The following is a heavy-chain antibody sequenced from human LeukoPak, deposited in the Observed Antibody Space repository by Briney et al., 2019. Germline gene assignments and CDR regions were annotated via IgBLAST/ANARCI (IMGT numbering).Heavy chain of an antibody. D-gene: IGHD3-9*01. V-gene: IGHV4-59*08. CDR3: ARRTPPYYDILTHAFDI. CDR1: GGSISSYY. Sequence: SETLSLTCTVSGGSISSYYWSWIRQPPGKGLEWIGYIYYSGGTNYNPSLKSRVTISVDTSKNQFSLKLSSVTAADTAVYYCARRTPPYYDILTHAFDIWGQGTMVTVSS. CDR2: IYYSGGT. J-gene: IGHJ3*02.